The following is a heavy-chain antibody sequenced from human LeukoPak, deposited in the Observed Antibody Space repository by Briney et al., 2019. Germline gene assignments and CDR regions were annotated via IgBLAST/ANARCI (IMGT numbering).Heavy chain of an antibody. J-gene: IGHJ6*04. CDR3: AREGGYSYGHTYYYYYYGMDV. D-gene: IGHD5-18*01. CDR1: GFTFSSYE. CDR2: ISSSGSTI. V-gene: IGHV3-48*03. Sequence: GGSLRLSCAASGFTFSSYEMNWVRQAPGKGLEGVSYISSSGSTIYYADSVKGRFTISRDNAKNSLYLQMNSLRAEDTAVYYCAREGGYSYGHTYYYYYYGMDVWGKGTTVTVSS.